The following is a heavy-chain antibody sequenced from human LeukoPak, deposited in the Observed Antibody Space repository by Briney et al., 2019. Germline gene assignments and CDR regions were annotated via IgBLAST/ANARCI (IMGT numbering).Heavy chain of an antibody. CDR2: INHTGGT. V-gene: IGHV4-34*01. Sequence: PSETLSLTCADYGGSFSGYYWSWSRQPPGKGLEWIGEINHTGGTNYNASLKSRVTLSVDTSKKQFSLNLRSVAVADTAVYYCARGGYNNGWMKLATDYWGQGTLVTVSS. CDR3: ARGGYNNGWMKLATDY. J-gene: IGHJ4*02. D-gene: IGHD5-18*01. CDR1: GGSFSGYY.